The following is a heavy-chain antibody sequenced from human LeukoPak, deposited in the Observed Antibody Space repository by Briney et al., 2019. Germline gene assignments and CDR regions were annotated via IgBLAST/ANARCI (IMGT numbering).Heavy chain of an antibody. Sequence: ASVKVSCKVSGYTLTELSMHWVRQAPGKGLEWMGGFDPEDGETIYAQKFQGRVTMTEDTSTDTAYMELSSLRSEDTAVYCCATHVVGASLIDYWGQGTLVTVSS. CDR2: FDPEDGET. CDR1: GYTLTELS. J-gene: IGHJ4*02. V-gene: IGHV1-24*01. CDR3: ATHVVGASLIDY. D-gene: IGHD1-26*01.